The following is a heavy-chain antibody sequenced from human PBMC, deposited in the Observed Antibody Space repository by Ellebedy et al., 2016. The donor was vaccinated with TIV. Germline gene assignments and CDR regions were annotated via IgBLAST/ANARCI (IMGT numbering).Heavy chain of an antibody. D-gene: IGHD3-9*01. CDR1: GGSISSYY. J-gene: IGHJ4*02. CDR2: IYYSGST. CDR3: ARALSYYDILTGYYSYYFDY. Sequence: SETLSLXXTVSGGSISSYYWSWIRQPPGKGLKWIGYIYYSGSTNYNPSLKSRVTISVDTSKNQFSLKLSSVTAADTAVYYCARALSYYDILTGYYSYYFDYWGQGTLVTVSS. V-gene: IGHV4-59*01.